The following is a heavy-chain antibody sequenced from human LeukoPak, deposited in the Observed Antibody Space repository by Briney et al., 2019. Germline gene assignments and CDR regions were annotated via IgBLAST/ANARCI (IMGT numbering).Heavy chain of an antibody. J-gene: IGHJ4*02. D-gene: IGHD1/OR15-1a*01. Sequence: GGSLRLSCAASGFTFSSYWMSWVRQAPGKGLEWVANINQDGGTKYYVDSVKGRFTISRDNAINSVFLQMNSLRAEDTAVYYCARENWTNDFRGQGTLVTVSS. CDR1: GFTFSSYW. CDR2: INQDGGTK. CDR3: ARENWTNDF. V-gene: IGHV3-7*01.